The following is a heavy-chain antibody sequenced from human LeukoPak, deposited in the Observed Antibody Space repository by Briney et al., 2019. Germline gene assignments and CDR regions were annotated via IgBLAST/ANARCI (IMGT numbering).Heavy chain of an antibody. CDR3: ARWLPCESYTGVDH. Sequence: GGSLRLSCAASGFTFSGYWTSWVRQAPGKGLEWVAHTMEDGGVQYSVDSVKGRFTTSRDKAKNTLYLHMKSLRAEDTALYYSARWLPCESYTGVDHWGQVTLVT. CDR2: TMEDGGVQ. D-gene: IGHD1-26*01. V-gene: IGHV3-7*04. J-gene: IGHJ4*02. CDR1: GFTFSGYW.